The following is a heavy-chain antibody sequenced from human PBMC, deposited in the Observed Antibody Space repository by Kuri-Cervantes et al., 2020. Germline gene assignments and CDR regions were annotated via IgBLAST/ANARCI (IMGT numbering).Heavy chain of an antibody. V-gene: IGHV3-30*02. CDR3: AKAYSGSYLDY. Sequence: GESLKISCAASRFNFSSYGMHWVRLAPGKGLEWVAVIWYDGSKKFYADSVKGRFTISRDNSKNTLYLQMNSLRAEDTAVYYCAKAYSGSYLDYWGQGTLVTVSS. J-gene: IGHJ4*02. CDR1: RFNFSSYG. D-gene: IGHD1-26*01. CDR2: IWYDGSKK.